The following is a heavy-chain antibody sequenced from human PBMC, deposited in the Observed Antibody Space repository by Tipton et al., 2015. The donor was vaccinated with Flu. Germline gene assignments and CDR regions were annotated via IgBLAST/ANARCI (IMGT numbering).Heavy chain of an antibody. D-gene: IGHD1-26*01. Sequence: VQLVQSGGGVVRPGGSLRLSCAASGFTFDDYGMSWVRQAPGKGLEWVSGMTWNGGSTGYADSVKGRFTIARDNAKNSRYLQMNSLRAEDTAWYHCARMGGRELDYWGQGTLVTVSS. CDR2: MTWNGGST. CDR1: GFTFDDYG. CDR3: ARMGGRELDY. J-gene: IGHJ4*02. V-gene: IGHV3-20*01.